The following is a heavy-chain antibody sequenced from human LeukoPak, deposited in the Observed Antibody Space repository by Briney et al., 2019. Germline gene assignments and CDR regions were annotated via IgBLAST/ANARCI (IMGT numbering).Heavy chain of an antibody. D-gene: IGHD3-22*01. Sequence: ASVKVSCKASGYTFTSYGISWVRQAPGQGREWMGWISAYNGNTNCAQKLQGRVTMTTDTSTSTAYMELRSLRSDDTAVYYCVSGYYYDSSGYYSLAYYWGQGTLVTVSS. CDR3: VSGYYYDSSGYYSLAYY. V-gene: IGHV1-18*01. CDR1: GYTFTSYG. J-gene: IGHJ4*02. CDR2: ISAYNGNT.